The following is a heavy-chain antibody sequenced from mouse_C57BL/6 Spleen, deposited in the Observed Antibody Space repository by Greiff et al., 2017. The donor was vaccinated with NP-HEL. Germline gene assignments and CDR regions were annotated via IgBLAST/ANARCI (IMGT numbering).Heavy chain of an antibody. J-gene: IGHJ4*01. CDR3: ARTGSSPDYYAMDD. Sequence: VQLQQSGAELVKPGASVKISCKASGYAFSSYWMNWVKQRPGKGLEWIGQIYPGDGDTNYNGKFKGKATLTADKSSSTAYMQLRSLPSEDSAVYFCARTGSSPDYYAMDDWGQGTSATVSS. V-gene: IGHV1-80*01. D-gene: IGHD1-1*01. CDR2: IYPGDGDT. CDR1: GYAFSSYW.